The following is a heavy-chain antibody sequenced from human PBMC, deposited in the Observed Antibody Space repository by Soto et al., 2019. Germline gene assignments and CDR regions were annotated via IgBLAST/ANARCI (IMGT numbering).Heavy chain of an antibody. CDR1: GYTFTSYD. J-gene: IGHJ5*02. V-gene: IGHV1-8*01. Sequence: QVQLVQSGAEVKKPGASVKVSCKASGYTFTSYDINWVRPATGQGLEWMGWMNPNSGNTAYAQKFLGRVTMTRNTSISTAYMELSSLRSEDTALYYCARERTRGFDPWGQGTLVTFSS. CDR2: MNPNSGNT. CDR3: ARERTRGFDP.